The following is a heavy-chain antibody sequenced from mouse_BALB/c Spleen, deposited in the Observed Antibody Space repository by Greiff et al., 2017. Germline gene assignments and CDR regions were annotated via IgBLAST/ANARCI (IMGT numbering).Heavy chain of an antibody. CDR1: GFTFSDYG. J-gene: IGHJ2*01. Sequence: EVQLVESGGGLVQPGGSLKLSCAASGFTFSDYGMAWVRQAPGKGREWVAFICTLAFSIYYADTVTGRFTISRENAKNTLYLEMSSLTSEDTAMYYCARAYGSSYGCYFDYWGQGTTLTVSS. D-gene: IGHD1-1*01. V-gene: IGHV5-15*02. CDR3: ARAYGSSYGCYFDY. CDR2: ICTLAFSI.